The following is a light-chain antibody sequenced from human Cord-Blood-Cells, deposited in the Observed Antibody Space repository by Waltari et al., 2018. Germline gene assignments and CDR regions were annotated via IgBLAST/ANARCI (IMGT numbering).Light chain of an antibody. J-gene: IGLJ3*02. Sequence: QSALTQPASVSGSPGQSITISCTGTSSDVGGYNYVSWYQQHPGKAPKLMIYEVSNRPSGFSNRFSGSKSGNTACLTISGLQAEDEADYYCSSYTSSSTLVFGGGTKLTVL. CDR1: SSDVGGYNY. CDR2: EVS. CDR3: SSYTSSSTLV. V-gene: IGLV2-14*01.